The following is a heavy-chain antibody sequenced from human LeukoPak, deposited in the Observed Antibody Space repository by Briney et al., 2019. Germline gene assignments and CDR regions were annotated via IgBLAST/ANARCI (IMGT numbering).Heavy chain of an antibody. J-gene: IGHJ4*02. V-gene: IGHV3-48*03. CDR3: ARTSGSYSLVYFDY. Sequence: GGSLRLSCAASGFTFSSYEMNWVRQAPGKGLEWVSYISSSGSTIYYADSVKGRFTISRDNAKNSLYLQMNSLRAEDTAVYYCARTSGSYSLVYFDYWGQGTLVTVSS. D-gene: IGHD1-26*01. CDR1: GFTFSSYE. CDR2: ISSSGSTI.